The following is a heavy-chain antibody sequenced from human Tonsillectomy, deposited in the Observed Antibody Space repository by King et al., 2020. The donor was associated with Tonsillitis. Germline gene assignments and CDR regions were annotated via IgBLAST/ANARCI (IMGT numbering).Heavy chain of an antibody. CDR1: GGSISSYY. Sequence: QLQESGPGLVKPSETLSLTCTVSGGSISSYYWNWIRQPPGKGLEWIGYIYYSWSTNYNPSLKSRVTISVDTSKNQFSLKLSSVTAAGTAVYYCARGRCSGGSCYSDYWGQGTLVTVSS. CDR3: ARGRCSGGSCYSDY. J-gene: IGHJ4*02. V-gene: IGHV4-59*01. CDR2: IYYSWST. D-gene: IGHD2-15*01.